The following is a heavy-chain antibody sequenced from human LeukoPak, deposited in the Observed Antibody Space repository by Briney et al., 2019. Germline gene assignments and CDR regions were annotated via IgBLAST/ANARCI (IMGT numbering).Heavy chain of an antibody. V-gene: IGHV1-8*02. D-gene: IGHD3-22*01. CDR3: ARGLRYYDSSVYY. J-gene: IGHJ4*02. Sequence: GASVKVSCKASGYTFTGYYMHWVRQAPGQGLEWMGWINPNSGNTGYAQKFQGRVTMTRNTSISTAYMELSSLRSEDTAVYYCARGLRYYDSSVYYWGQGTLVTVSS. CDR1: GYTFTGYY. CDR2: INPNSGNT.